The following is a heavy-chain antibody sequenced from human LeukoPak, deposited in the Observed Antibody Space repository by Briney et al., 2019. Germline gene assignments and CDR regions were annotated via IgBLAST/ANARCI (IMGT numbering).Heavy chain of an antibody. J-gene: IGHJ4*02. D-gene: IGHD6-19*01. CDR2: INNSGGTT. V-gene: IGHV3-23*01. Sequence: GGSLRLSCAASGFTFSSYAMSWVRQAPGKGLEWVSSINNSGGTTYYADSAKGRFSISRDNSKNTLYLQMNSLRAEDTAVYYCAKDPISVAGLPFDYWGQGTLVTVSS. CDR3: AKDPISVAGLPFDY. CDR1: GFTFSSYA.